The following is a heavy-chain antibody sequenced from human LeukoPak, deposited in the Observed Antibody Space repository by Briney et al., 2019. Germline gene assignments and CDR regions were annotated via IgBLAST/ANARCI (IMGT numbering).Heavy chain of an antibody. Sequence: SETLSLTCAVYGGSFSGYYWSWIRQPPGKGLEWIGEINHSGSTNYNPSLKSRVTISVDTSKNQFSLTLRSVTAADTAVYYCASTPGSSSWYSFYYYYMDVWGKGTTVTVSS. D-gene: IGHD6-13*01. CDR3: ASTPGSSSWYSFYYYYMDV. CDR1: GGSFSGYY. V-gene: IGHV4-34*01. CDR2: INHSGST. J-gene: IGHJ6*03.